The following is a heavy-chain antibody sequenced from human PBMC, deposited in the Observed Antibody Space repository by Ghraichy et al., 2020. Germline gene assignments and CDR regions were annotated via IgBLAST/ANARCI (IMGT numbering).Heavy chain of an antibody. V-gene: IGHV3-23*01. D-gene: IGHD1-14*01. Sequence: GGSLRLSCAAFGFSFSTYAMNWVRQAPGKGLEWVSVISGSGGSTDYADSVQGRFIISRDNSKNTLYLQMNSLRAEDTAIYYCAKESQCTTGYYYYGMDVWGQGTTVTVSS. J-gene: IGHJ6*02. CDR1: GFSFSTYA. CDR3: AKESQCTTGYYYYGMDV. CDR2: ISGSGGST.